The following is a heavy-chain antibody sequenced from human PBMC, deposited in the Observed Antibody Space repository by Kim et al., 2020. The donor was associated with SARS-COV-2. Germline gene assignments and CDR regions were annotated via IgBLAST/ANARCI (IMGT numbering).Heavy chain of an antibody. D-gene: IGHD3-22*01. V-gene: IGHV4-39*01. Sequence: KSRVTISVDTSKNQFSLKLSSVTAADTAVYYCARGELYYYDSSGYSPPDYWGQGTLVTVSS. J-gene: IGHJ4*02. CDR3: ARGELYYYDSSGYSPPDY.